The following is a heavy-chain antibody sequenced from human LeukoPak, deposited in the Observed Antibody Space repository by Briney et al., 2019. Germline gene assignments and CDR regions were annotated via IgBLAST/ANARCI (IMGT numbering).Heavy chain of an antibody. V-gene: IGHV3-7*03. D-gene: IGHD3-9*01. J-gene: IGHJ4*02. CDR3: ARFGWFYDILTGYLDY. CDR2: IKQDGSEK. Sequence: GGSLRLSCAASGFTFSSYWMSWVRQAPGKGLDWVANIKQDGSEKYYVDSVKGRFTISRDNAKNSLYLQMNSLRAEDTAVYYCARFGWFYDILTGYLDYWGQGTLVTVSS. CDR1: GFTFSSYW.